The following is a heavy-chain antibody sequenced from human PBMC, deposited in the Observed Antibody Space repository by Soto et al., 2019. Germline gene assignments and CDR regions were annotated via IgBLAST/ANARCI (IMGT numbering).Heavy chain of an antibody. J-gene: IGHJ6*02. Sequence: QVQLVQSGAEVKKPGSSVKVSCKASGGTFSSYAISWVRQAPGQGLEWMGGIIPIFGTANYAQKFQGRVTITADESRSTAYMELSSLRSEDTAVYYCARPQGYCIRTSCRGHGMDVWGQGTTVTVSS. CDR2: IIPIFGTA. D-gene: IGHD2-2*01. CDR3: ARPQGYCIRTSCRGHGMDV. CDR1: GGTFSSYA. V-gene: IGHV1-69*12.